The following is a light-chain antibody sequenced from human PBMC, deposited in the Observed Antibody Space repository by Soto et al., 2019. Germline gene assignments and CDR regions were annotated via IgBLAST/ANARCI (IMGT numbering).Light chain of an antibody. V-gene: IGKV3D-20*02. CDR1: QSVSSSY. J-gene: IGKJ5*01. Sequence: EIVCTPSPGTLSLSPGARATLSCRASQSVSSSYLAWYQQKPGQAPRLLIYGASSRATGIPDRFSGSGSGTDFTLTIRSLETEDFAVYYCQQSSNWPPITFGQGKRLEIK. CDR2: GAS. CDR3: QQSSNWPPIT.